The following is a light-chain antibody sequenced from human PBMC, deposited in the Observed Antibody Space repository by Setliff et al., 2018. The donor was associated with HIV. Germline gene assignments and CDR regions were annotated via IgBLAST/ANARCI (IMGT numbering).Light chain of an antibody. Sequence: ALTQPASVSGSPGQSITISCTGTSSNVGNYNLVSWYQQHPGNAPKLIVYEVDKRPSGVSSRFSGSKSGNTASLAISGLQAEDEADYYCCSYAGSSTFIFGGGTKVTVL. CDR3: CSYAGSSTFI. CDR1: SSNVGNYNL. V-gene: IGLV2-23*02. CDR2: EVD. J-gene: IGLJ2*01.